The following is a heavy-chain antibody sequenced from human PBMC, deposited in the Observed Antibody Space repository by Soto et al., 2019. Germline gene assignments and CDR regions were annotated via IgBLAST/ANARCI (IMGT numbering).Heavy chain of an antibody. Sequence: ASVKVSCKASGGTFSSYAISWVRQAPGQGLEWMGGIIPIFGTANYAQKFQGRVTITADKSTSTAYMELSSLRSEDTAVYYCASGGLPPYDSSGYFVNWGQGTLVTVSS. CDR3: ASGGLPPYDSSGYFVN. J-gene: IGHJ4*02. D-gene: IGHD3-22*01. CDR2: IIPIFGTA. V-gene: IGHV1-69*06. CDR1: GGTFSSYA.